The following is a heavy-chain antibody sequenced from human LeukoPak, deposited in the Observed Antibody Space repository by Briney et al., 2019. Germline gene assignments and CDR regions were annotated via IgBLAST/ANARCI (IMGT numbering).Heavy chain of an antibody. CDR3: GTGSATLTPAIAPPGY. Sequence: GASVKVSCKVSGSTLSELSIHWVRQAPGKGLEWLGGFDPEYGGAVYAQKFQGRVTMTEDTFTDTAYLEVSSLRSDDTAVYYCGTGSATLTPAIAPPGYWGQGTLVTVSS. V-gene: IGHV1-24*01. CDR1: GSTLSELS. CDR2: FDPEYGGA. D-gene: IGHD4-17*01. J-gene: IGHJ4*02.